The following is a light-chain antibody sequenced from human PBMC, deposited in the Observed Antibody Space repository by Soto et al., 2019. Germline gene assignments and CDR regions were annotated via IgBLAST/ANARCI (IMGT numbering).Light chain of an antibody. V-gene: IGKV3-20*01. CDR3: QQHGSSSWT. Sequence: EIVLTQSPGTLSLSPGERATLSCRASQSVSSSYLAWYQQKPGQAPRLLIYGASSRGTGIPDRFSGSGSGTEFTLTISRLETEDFAVYYCQQHGSSSWTFGLGTKVESK. CDR1: QSVSSSY. J-gene: IGKJ1*01. CDR2: GAS.